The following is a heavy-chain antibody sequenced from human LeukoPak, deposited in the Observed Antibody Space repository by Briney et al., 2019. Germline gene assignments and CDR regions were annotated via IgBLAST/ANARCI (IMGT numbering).Heavy chain of an antibody. CDR3: ARHPRGSGSFYDDY. CDR1: GGSISNYY. J-gene: IGHJ4*02. V-gene: IGHV4-30-4*01. Sequence: SETLSLTCTVSGGSISNYYWSWIRQPPGKGPEWIGYIHYSGSTYYSTSLKSRVTISIDMSKNQFSLKLSSMTAADTAVYYCARHPRGSGSFYDDYWGQGTLVTVSS. CDR2: IHYSGST. D-gene: IGHD3-10*01.